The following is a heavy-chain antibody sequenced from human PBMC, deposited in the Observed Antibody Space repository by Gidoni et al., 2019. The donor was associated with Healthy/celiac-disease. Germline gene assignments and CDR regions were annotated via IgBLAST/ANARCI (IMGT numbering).Heavy chain of an antibody. CDR3: ARVRHGLFYYFDY. CDR2: IYSGGST. V-gene: IGHV3-66*01. J-gene: IGHJ4*02. Sequence: EVQLVESGGGLVQPGGSLRLSCAASGFTVSSNYMSWVRQAPGKGLEWVAVIYSGGSTYYADSVKGRFTISRDNSKNTLYLQMNSLRAEDTAVYYCARVRHGLFYYFDYWGQGTLVTVSS. CDR1: GFTVSSNY.